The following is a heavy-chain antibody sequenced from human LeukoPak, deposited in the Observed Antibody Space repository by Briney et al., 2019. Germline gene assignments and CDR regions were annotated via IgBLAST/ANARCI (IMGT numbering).Heavy chain of an antibody. CDR1: GGSISSYY. CDR3: ARTTYYSDSSALDY. D-gene: IGHD3-22*01. CDR2: IYYSGST. Sequence: SETLSLTCTVSGGSISSYYWSWIRQPPGKGLEWIGYIYYSGSTNYNPALKSRVTISVDTSKNQFSLKVSSVTAADTAVYYCARTTYYSDSSALDYWGQGTLVTVSS. V-gene: IGHV4-59*12. J-gene: IGHJ4*02.